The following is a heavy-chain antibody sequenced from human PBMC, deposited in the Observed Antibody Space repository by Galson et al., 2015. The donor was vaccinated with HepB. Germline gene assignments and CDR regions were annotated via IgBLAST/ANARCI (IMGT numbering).Heavy chain of an antibody. D-gene: IGHD6-6*01. CDR1: GFTFSSYS. J-gene: IGHJ4*02. V-gene: IGHV3-48*01. CDR3: AKDRSYSSSSLDY. Sequence: SLRLSCAASGFTFSSYSMNWVRQAPGKGLEWVSYISSSSSTIYYADSVKGRFTISRDNAKNSLYPQMNSLRAEDTAVYYCAKDRSYSSSSLDYWGQGTLVTVSS. CDR2: ISSSSSTI.